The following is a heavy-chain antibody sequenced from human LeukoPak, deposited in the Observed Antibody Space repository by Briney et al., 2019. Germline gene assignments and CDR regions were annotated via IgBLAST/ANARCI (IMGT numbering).Heavy chain of an antibody. D-gene: IGHD1-20*01. Sequence: SETLSLTCTVSGGSISSSSYYWGWIRQPPGKGLEWIGSIYHSGSTYYNPSLKSRVTISVDTSKNQFSLRLSSVTAADTAVYYCARLNNWNGCFDYWGQGTLVTVSS. CDR1: GGSISSSSYY. CDR2: IYHSGST. CDR3: ARLNNWNGCFDY. V-gene: IGHV4-39*01. J-gene: IGHJ4*02.